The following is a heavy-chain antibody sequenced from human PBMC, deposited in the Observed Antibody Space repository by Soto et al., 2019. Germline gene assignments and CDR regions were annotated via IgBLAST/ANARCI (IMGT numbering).Heavy chain of an antibody. D-gene: IGHD3-3*01. V-gene: IGHV1-69*13. J-gene: IGHJ4*02. CDR3: AATIFGVVIIVDY. Sequence: SVKVSCKASGGTFSSYAISWVRQAPGQGLEWMGGIIPIFGTANYAQKFQGRVTITADESTSTAYMELSSLRSEDTAVYYCAATIFGVVIIVDYWGQGTLVTVSS. CDR2: IIPIFGTA. CDR1: GGTFSSYA.